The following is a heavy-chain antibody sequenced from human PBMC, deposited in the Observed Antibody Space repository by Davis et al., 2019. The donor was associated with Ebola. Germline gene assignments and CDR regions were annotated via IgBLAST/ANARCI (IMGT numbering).Heavy chain of an antibody. Sequence: PGGSLRLSCAASGFTFGAYAMHWVRQAPGKGLEWVSGISWNSGSIGYADSVKGRFTISRDNDKNSLYLQMNSLRAEDTALYYCAKDQGDTAMAFDYWGQGTLVTVSS. V-gene: IGHV3-9*01. J-gene: IGHJ4*02. CDR3: AKDQGDTAMAFDY. CDR2: ISWNSGSI. CDR1: GFTFGAYA. D-gene: IGHD5-18*01.